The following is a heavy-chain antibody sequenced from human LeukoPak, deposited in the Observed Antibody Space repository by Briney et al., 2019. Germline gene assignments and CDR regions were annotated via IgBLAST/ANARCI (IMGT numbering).Heavy chain of an antibody. J-gene: IGHJ6*02. CDR2: INAGNGNT. V-gene: IGHV1-3*01. Sequence: GASVKVSCKASGYTFTSYAMHWVRQAPGQRLEWMGWINAGNGNTKYSQKFQGRVTITRDTSASTAYMELSSLRSEDTAVYYCARDQNLYDFWSGYYTYYYYGMDVWGQGTTVTVSS. CDR3: ARDQNLYDFWSGYYTYYYYGMDV. D-gene: IGHD3-3*01. CDR1: GYTFTSYA.